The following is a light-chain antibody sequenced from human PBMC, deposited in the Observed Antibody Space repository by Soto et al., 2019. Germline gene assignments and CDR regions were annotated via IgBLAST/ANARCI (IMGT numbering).Light chain of an antibody. V-gene: IGKV1-27*01. CDR2: AAS. CDR3: QKYTTAPLWA. J-gene: IGKJ1*01. Sequence: DMQITQYRSSLSASVDDRVTITCRASQGISNYLAWYQQKPGKVPKLLIYAASTLQSGVPSRFSGSGSGTDFTLTISSLQPEDVATYYCQKYTTAPLWAFGQGTKVDIK. CDR1: QGISNY.